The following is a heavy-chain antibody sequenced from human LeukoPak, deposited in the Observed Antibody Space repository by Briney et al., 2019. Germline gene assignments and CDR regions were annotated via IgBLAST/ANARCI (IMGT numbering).Heavy chain of an antibody. D-gene: IGHD3-22*01. CDR3: ARDGYYYDSSGYGLDY. CDR2: IYTSGST. V-gene: IGHV4-4*07. Sequence: SETLYLTCTASGGSISSYYWSWIRQPAGKGLEWIGRIYTSGSTNYNPSLKSRVTMSVDTSKNQFSLKLSSVTAADTAVYYCARDGYYYDSSGYGLDYWGQGTLVTVSS. CDR1: GGSISSYY. J-gene: IGHJ4*02.